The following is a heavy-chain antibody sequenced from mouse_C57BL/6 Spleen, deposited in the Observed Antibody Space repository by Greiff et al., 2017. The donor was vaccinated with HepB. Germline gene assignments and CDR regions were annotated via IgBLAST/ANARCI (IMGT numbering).Heavy chain of an antibody. CDR2: IHPNSGST. J-gene: IGHJ3*01. D-gene: IGHD1-1*01. CDR1: GYTFTSYW. CDR3: ARGRYYGSSPAWFAY. Sequence: QVQLQQPGAELVKPGASVKLSCKASGYTFTSYWMHWVKQRPGQGLEWIGMIHPNSGSTNYNEKFKSKATLTVDKSSSTAYMQRSSLTSEDSAVYYCARGRYYGSSPAWFAYWGQGTLVTVSA. V-gene: IGHV1-64*01.